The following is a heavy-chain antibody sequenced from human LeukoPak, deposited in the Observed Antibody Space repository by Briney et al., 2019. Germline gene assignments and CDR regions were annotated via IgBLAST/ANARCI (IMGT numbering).Heavy chain of an antibody. CDR3: AKVRIAVAGTVDY. D-gene: IGHD6-19*01. CDR2: ISSSSSTI. V-gene: IGHV3-48*01. CDR1: GFTFSSYS. J-gene: IGHJ4*02. Sequence: GGSLRLSCAASGFTFSSYSMNWVRQAPGKGLEWVSYISSSSSTIYYADSVKGRFTISRDNSKNTLYLQMNSLRAEDTAVYYCAKVRIAVAGTVDYWGQGTPVTVSS.